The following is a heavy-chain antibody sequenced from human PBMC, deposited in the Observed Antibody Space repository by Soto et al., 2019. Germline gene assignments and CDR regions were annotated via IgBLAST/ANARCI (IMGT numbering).Heavy chain of an antibody. CDR1: GYTFTGYY. D-gene: IGHD3-22*01. J-gene: IGHJ4*02. CDR3: ARSDYYDSSGYWIAFDY. CDR2: INPNSGGT. Sequence: GASVKVSCKASGYTFTGYYIHWVRQAPGQGLEWMGWINPNSGGTNYAQKFQGRVTMTGDTSISTAYMELSRLRSDDTAVYYCARSDYYDSSGYWIAFDYWGQGTLVTVSS. V-gene: IGHV1-2*02.